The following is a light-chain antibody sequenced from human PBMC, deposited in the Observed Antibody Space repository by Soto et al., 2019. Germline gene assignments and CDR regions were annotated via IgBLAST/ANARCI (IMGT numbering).Light chain of an antibody. J-gene: IGKJ1*01. Sequence: DIQMTQSPSTLSASVGDRVTITCRASQSISSWLAWYHQKPGKAPKLLSYKASSLESGVPSRFSGSGSGTEFTLTISSLQPDDFATYYCQQYNSYWTFGQGTKVEIK. V-gene: IGKV1-5*03. CDR2: KAS. CDR3: QQYNSYWT. CDR1: QSISSW.